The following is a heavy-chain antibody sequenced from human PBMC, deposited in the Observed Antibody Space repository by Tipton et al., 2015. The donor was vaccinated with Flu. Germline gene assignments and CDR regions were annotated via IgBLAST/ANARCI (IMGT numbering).Heavy chain of an antibody. V-gene: IGHV4-4*07. CDR3: ARGAYYYDSSGYVDYFDY. Sequence: LRLSCTVPGGPISSYYWSWIRQPAGKGLEWIGRIYTSGSTNYNPSLKSRVTMSVDTSKNQFSLKLSSVTAADTAVYYCARGAYYYDSSGYVDYFDYWGQGTLVTVSS. J-gene: IGHJ4*02. CDR1: GGPISSYY. CDR2: IYTSGST. D-gene: IGHD3-22*01.